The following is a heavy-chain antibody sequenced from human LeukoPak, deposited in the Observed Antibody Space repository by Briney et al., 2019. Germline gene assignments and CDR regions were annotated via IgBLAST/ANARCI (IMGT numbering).Heavy chain of an antibody. J-gene: IGHJ4*02. V-gene: IGHV3-7*01. CDR3: ARTPDGADY. CDR1: GFTFNNYW. D-gene: IGHD3-10*01. CDR2: IKQDGTEI. Sequence: GGSLRLSCAASGFTFNNYWMTWFRQAPGKGLEWVANIKQDGTEIFYVDSVRGRFIISRDNAGNSLYLQMNSLRVEDTAVYYCARTPDGADYWGQGTLVTVSS.